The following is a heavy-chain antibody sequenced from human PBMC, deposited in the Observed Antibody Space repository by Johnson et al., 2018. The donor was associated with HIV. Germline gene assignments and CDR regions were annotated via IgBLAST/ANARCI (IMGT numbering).Heavy chain of an antibody. V-gene: IGHV3-66*01. CDR3: ARDDGGGGDAFDI. J-gene: IGHJ3*02. Sequence: VQLVESGGGLVQPGGSLRVSCAASGFTVSDNYMSWVRQAPGKGLEWVSVIYSGDNTYYADSVKGRFTISRDNSKNTLYLQMNSLRAEDTAVYYCARDDGGGGDAFDIWGQGTMVTVSS. D-gene: IGHD2-15*01. CDR2: IYSGDNT. CDR1: GFTVSDNY.